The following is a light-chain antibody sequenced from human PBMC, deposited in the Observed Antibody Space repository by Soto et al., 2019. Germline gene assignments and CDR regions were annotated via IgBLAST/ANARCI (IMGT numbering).Light chain of an antibody. V-gene: IGKV3-11*01. Sequence: EFVLTQSPANLSLSPGERATLSCRPSQSVRSSLAWYQQNPGQAPRLLIYDASNRATGIQARFSGSGSGTDFTLSISSLEPEDFAVDYCLQRSSWLLTVGGGTKVEIK. J-gene: IGKJ4*01. CDR3: LQRSSWLLT. CDR1: QSVRSS. CDR2: DAS.